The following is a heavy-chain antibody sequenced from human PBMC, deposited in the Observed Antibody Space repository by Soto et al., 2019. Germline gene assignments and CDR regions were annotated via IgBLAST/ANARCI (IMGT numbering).Heavy chain of an antibody. CDR1: GFTLSNYW. D-gene: IGHD2-8*01. J-gene: IGHJ6*02. Sequence: PGGSLRLSCAASGFTLSNYWMTWVRQAPGKGLEWVATIKHDGSEKYYVDSVKGRFTISRDNAKNSLFLQMNSLRPEDTAVYYCVRDPPFWRYCTTASCYGMDVWGPGTAVTVSS. V-gene: IGHV3-7*01. CDR3: VRDPPFWRYCTTASCYGMDV. CDR2: IKHDGSEK.